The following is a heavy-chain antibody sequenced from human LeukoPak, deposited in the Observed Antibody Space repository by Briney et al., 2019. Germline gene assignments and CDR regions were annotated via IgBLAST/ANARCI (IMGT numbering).Heavy chain of an antibody. CDR3: ASSRYDSSGYYGIIGY. Sequence: GGPLRLSCAASGFTFSIYSMNWVRQAPGKGLEWVSSITSSSSYIYYTDSVKGRFTISRDNAKNSLYLQMNSLRAEDTAVYYCASSRYDSSGYYGIIGYWGQGTLVTVSS. V-gene: IGHV3-21*01. CDR2: ITSSSSYI. CDR1: GFTFSIYS. J-gene: IGHJ4*02. D-gene: IGHD3-22*01.